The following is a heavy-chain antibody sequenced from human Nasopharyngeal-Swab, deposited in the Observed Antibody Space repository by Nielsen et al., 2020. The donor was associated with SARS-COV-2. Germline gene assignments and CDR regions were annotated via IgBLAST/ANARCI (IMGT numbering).Heavy chain of an antibody. J-gene: IGHJ4*02. Sequence: SVKVSCKTSGDTFTNSAISWVRQAPGQGLEWMGGIVPALGLPNYAQKFRGRVTISADRSTTTSYLELSSLRSEDTAIYSCAREGEYGAYDAPDYWGQGTLVTVSS. V-gene: IGHV1-69*10. CDR1: GDTFTNSA. D-gene: IGHD5-12*01. CDR3: AREGEYGAYDAPDY. CDR2: IVPALGLP.